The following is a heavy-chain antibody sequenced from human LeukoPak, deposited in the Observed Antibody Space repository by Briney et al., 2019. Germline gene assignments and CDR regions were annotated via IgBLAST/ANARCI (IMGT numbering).Heavy chain of an antibody. CDR2: INAGNGDT. CDR3: ARDDYADRNRFDY. CDR1: GYTFTSYG. Sequence: ASVKVSCKASGYTFTSYGISWVRQAPGQRLEWMGWINAGNGDTKYSHEFHDRVTLTRDTSASTAYMELSSLRSDDMAIYYCARDDYADRNRFDYWGQGTLVTVSS. D-gene: IGHD4-17*01. J-gene: IGHJ4*02. V-gene: IGHV1-3*03.